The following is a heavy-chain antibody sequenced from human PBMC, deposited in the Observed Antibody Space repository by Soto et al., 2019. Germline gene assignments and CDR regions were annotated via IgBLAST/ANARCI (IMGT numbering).Heavy chain of an antibody. J-gene: IGHJ4*02. CDR1: GGTFSSYA. CDR3: ARGSGMIVVVSPFDY. D-gene: IGHD3-22*01. V-gene: IGHV1-69*06. CDR2: IIPIFGTA. Sequence: ASVKVSCKASGGTFSSYAISWVRQAPGQGLEWMGGIIPIFGTANYAQKFQGRVTITADKSTGTAYMELSSLRSEDTAVYYCARGSGMIVVVSPFDYWGQGTLVTVSS.